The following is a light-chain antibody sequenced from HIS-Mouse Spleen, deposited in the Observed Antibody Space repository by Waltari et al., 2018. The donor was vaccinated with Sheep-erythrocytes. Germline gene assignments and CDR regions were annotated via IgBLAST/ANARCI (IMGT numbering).Light chain of an antibody. Sequence: DIQMTQSPSSLSASVGDRVTITCRASQSISSYLNWYQQKPGKAPKLLIYAASSLQSGVPSRFSGSGSGTDFTLTISSLQPEDFATYYCQQSYSTPYTFGGGTKL. CDR2: AAS. J-gene: IGKJ2*01. V-gene: IGKV1-39*01. CDR1: QSISSY. CDR3: QQSYSTPYT.